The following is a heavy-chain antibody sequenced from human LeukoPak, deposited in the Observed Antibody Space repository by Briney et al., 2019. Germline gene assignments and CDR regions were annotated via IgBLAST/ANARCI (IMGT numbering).Heavy chain of an antibody. CDR2: IYYSGST. CDR1: GGSISSGDYY. J-gene: IGHJ3*02. V-gene: IGHV4-30-4*01. D-gene: IGHD3-10*01. CDR3: AREDDYGSANAFDI. Sequence: SETLSLTCTVSGGSISSGDYYWSWIRQPPGKGLEWIGYIYYSGSTYYNPSLKSRVTISVDTSKNQFPLKLSSVTAADTAVYYCAREDDYGSANAFDIWGQGTMVTVSS.